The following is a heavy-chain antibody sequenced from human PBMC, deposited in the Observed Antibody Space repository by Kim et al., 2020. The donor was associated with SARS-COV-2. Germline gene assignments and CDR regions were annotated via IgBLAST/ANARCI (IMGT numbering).Heavy chain of an antibody. J-gene: IGHJ5*02. CDR2: ITNNNNIR. V-gene: IGHV3-48*01. D-gene: IGHD2-2*02. CDR1: GFTFSSYS. CDR3: ARGGYCSTTNCFTFSDGLDP. Sequence: GGSLRLSCAASGFTFSSYSMNWVRQAPGKGLEWISYITNNNNIRSYADSVKGRFTISRDNAENSLYLQMNSLRVEDTALYYCARGGYCSTTNCFTFSDGLDPWGQATLVTAPS.